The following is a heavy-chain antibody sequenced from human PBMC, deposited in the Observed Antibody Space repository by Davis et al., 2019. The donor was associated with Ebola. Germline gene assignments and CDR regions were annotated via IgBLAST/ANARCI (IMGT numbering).Heavy chain of an antibody. Sequence: GESLKISCAVSGFTFSGSAMHWVRQASGKGLEWVGRIRSKANSYATAYAASVKGRFTISRDDSKNTAYLQMNSLKTKDTAVYYCTGDGDYEDHWGQGTLVTVSS. D-gene: IGHD4-17*01. J-gene: IGHJ4*02. CDR3: TGDGDYEDH. CDR1: GFTFSGSA. V-gene: IGHV3-73*01. CDR2: IRSKANSYAT.